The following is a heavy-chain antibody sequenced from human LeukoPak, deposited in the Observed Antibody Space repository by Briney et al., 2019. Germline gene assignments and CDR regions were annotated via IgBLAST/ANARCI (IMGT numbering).Heavy chain of an antibody. Sequence: SGGSLRLSCAASGFTFSSYAMSWVRQAPGKGLEWVSSISGSGGSTYYADSVKGRFTISRANSKNTLFLQMNSMRAEDAAVYYCAKGLGYCGSSTCYLDYWGQGTLVTVSS. CDR1: GFTFSSYA. J-gene: IGHJ4*02. CDR3: AKGLGYCGSSTCYLDY. D-gene: IGHD2-2*01. CDR2: ISGSGGST. V-gene: IGHV3-23*01.